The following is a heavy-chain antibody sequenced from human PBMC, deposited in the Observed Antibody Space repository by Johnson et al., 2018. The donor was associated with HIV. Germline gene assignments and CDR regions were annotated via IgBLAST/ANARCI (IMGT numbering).Heavy chain of an antibody. D-gene: IGHD6-13*01. CDR1: GFTFSDYY. CDR2: ISSSGSTI. CDR3: AKEGWAAAQEGWGAFDI. Sequence: QVQLVESGGGLVKPGGSLRLSCAASGFTFSDYYMSWIRQAPGKGLEWVSYISSSGSTIYYADSVKGRFTISRDNSKNTLYLQMNSLRAEDTAVYYCAKEGWAAAQEGWGAFDIWGQGTMVTVSS. V-gene: IGHV3-11*04. J-gene: IGHJ3*02.